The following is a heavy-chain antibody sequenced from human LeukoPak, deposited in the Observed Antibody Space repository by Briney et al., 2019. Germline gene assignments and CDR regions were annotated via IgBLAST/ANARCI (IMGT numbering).Heavy chain of an antibody. CDR1: GFTFSSYW. CDR2: IKQDGSEK. CDR3: ARGVPFGVVIMFVTNTPYYFDY. J-gene: IGHJ4*02. Sequence: GGSLRLSCAASGFTFSSYWMSWVRQAPGKGLEWVANIKQDGSEKYYVDSVKGRFTISRDNAKNSLYLQMNSLRAEDTAVYYCARGVPFGVVIMFVTNTPYYFDYWGQGTLVTVSS. D-gene: IGHD3-3*01. V-gene: IGHV3-7*01.